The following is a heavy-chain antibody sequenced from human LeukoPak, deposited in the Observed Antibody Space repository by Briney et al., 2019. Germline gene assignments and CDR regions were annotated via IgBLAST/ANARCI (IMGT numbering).Heavy chain of an antibody. D-gene: IGHD6-19*01. CDR2: ITGSGDDT. Sequence: GGSLRLSCAASGFTFSSFALSWVRQAPGKGLQWVSAITGSGDDTFYADSVRGRFTISRDNSKNTLYLQMNSLRAEDTALYYCAKNGDSSGWYPDYWGQGTLVTVSS. V-gene: IGHV3-23*01. CDR1: GFTFSSFA. J-gene: IGHJ4*02. CDR3: AKNGDSSGWYPDY.